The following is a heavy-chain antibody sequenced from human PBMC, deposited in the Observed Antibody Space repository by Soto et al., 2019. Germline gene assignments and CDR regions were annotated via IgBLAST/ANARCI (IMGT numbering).Heavy chain of an antibody. J-gene: IGHJ4*02. CDR1: GGSISSGGYY. CDR2: IYYSGST. Sequence: QVQLQESGPGLVKPSQTLSLTCTVSGGSISSGGYYWSWIRQHPGKGLEWIGYIYYSGSTYYNPSLKSRVTLPVDTSKTQFSLKMSSVTAADTAVYYCARGRSSTSPSPIGYWGQGTLVTVSS. V-gene: IGHV4-31*03. CDR3: ARGRSSTSPSPIGY. D-gene: IGHD2-2*01.